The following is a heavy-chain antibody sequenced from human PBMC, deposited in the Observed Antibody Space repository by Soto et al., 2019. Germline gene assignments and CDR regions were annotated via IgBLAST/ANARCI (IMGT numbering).Heavy chain of an antibody. J-gene: IGHJ6*02. Sequence: SETLSLTCAVYGGSFSGYYWSWIRQPPGKGLEWIGEINHSGSTNYNPSLKSRVTISVDTSKNQFSLKLSSVTAADTAVYYCARDRMITFGGVIVGEYYYGMDVWGQGTTVTVSS. D-gene: IGHD3-16*02. CDR2: INHSGST. CDR3: ARDRMITFGGVIVGEYYYGMDV. CDR1: GGSFSGYY. V-gene: IGHV4-34*01.